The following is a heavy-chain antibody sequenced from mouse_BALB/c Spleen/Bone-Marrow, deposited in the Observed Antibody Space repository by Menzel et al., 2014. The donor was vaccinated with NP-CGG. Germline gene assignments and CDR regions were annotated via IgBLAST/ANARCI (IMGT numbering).Heavy chain of an antibody. V-gene: IGHV14-3*02. Sequence: EVQLQESGAELVKPGASVKLSCTASGFNIKDTYMHWVKQRPEQGLEWIGRIDPANGNTKYDPKFQGKATITADTSSNTAYLQLSSLTSEDTAVYYCARGTPYAMDYWGQGTSVTVSS. CDR2: IDPANGNT. J-gene: IGHJ4*01. D-gene: IGHD2-14*01. CDR1: GFNIKDTY. CDR3: ARGTPYAMDY.